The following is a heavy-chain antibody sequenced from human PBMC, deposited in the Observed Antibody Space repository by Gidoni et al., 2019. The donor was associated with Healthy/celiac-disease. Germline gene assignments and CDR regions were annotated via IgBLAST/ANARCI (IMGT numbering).Heavy chain of an antibody. CDR3: ASPSRWELPRGYYGMDV. CDR1: GFTFSRYE. V-gene: IGHV3-48*03. Sequence: EVQLVESGGGLVQPGGYLRLPCAASGFTFSRYEMNWVRQAPGKGLEWVSYISSSGSTIYYADSVKGRFTISRDNAKNSLYLQMNSLRAEDTAVYYCASPSRWELPRGYYGMDVWGQGTTVTVSS. D-gene: IGHD1-26*01. J-gene: IGHJ6*02. CDR2: ISSSGSTI.